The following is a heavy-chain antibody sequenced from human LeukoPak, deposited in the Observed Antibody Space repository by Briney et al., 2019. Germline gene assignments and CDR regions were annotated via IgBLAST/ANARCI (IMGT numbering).Heavy chain of an antibody. D-gene: IGHD5-12*01. J-gene: IGHJ6*02. Sequence: KASETLSLTCTVSGGSISSYYWSWIRQPPGKGLEWIGYIYYSGSTNYNPSLKSRVTISVDTSKNQFSLKLSSVTAADTAVYYCATTKIVATINYYYYDMDVWGQGTTVTVSS. CDR1: GGSISSYY. V-gene: IGHV4-59*01. CDR3: ATTKIVATINYYYYDMDV. CDR2: IYYSGST.